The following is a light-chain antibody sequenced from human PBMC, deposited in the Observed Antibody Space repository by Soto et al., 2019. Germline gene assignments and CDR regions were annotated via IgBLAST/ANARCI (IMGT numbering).Light chain of an antibody. CDR1: QSLSSSY. Sequence: QSLSSSYLAWYQQKPGQAPRLLIYGASNRAPGIPDRFSGSESGTDFTLTISILEPEDCAVYHCQPYGSAPPIPIGQGTRLEI. V-gene: IGKV3-20*01. CDR3: QPYGSAPPIP. J-gene: IGKJ5*01. CDR2: GAS.